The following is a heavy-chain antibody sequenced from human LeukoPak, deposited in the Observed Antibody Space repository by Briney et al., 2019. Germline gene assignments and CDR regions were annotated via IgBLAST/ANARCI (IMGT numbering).Heavy chain of an antibody. CDR2: IWYDGSNK. CDR1: GFTFSSYG. J-gene: IGHJ6*02. Sequence: GGSLRLSCAASGFTFSSYGMHWVRQAPGKGLEWVAVIWYDGSNKYYAGSVKGRFTISRDNSKNTLYLQMNSLRAEDTAVYYCARFSALEYGMDVWGQGTTVTVSS. CDR3: ARFSALEYGMDV. V-gene: IGHV3-33*01.